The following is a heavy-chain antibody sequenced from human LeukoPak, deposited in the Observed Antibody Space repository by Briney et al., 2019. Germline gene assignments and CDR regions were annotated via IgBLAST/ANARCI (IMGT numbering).Heavy chain of an antibody. D-gene: IGHD6-19*01. Sequence: GSLRLSCAASGFTFSCYWMSWVRQAPGKGLEWVANIKQDGSEKYHVDSVKGRFTISRDNAKNSLYLQMNSLRAEDTAVYYCARLRLISSGWEYYFDYWGQGTLVTVSS. CDR2: IKQDGSEK. J-gene: IGHJ4*02. V-gene: IGHV3-7*03. CDR1: GFTFSCYW. CDR3: ARLRLISSGWEYYFDY.